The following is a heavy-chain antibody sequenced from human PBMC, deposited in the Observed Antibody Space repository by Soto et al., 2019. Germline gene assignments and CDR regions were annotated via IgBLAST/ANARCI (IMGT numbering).Heavy chain of an antibody. V-gene: IGHV1-2*04. CDR2: ISPNSGGT. CDR3: ARSWGVHRDIDY. CDR1: GYTFTAYY. J-gene: IGHJ4*02. Sequence: QVQLVQSGAEVQKPGVSMRVSCKAAGYTFTAYYIHWVRQAPGQGLEWMGLISPNSGGTIYAQKFQGWVTFTADLSTSEAYMELSSLKFDDTAVYYCARSWGVHRDIDYWGQGTLVTVSS. D-gene: IGHD2-8*01.